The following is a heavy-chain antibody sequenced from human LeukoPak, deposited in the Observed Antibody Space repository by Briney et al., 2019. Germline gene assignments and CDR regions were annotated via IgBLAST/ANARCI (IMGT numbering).Heavy chain of an antibody. D-gene: IGHD4-17*01. CDR3: AKGHGDYVPAEYLQH. V-gene: IGHV3-23*01. Sequence: GGSLRLSCVGSGFSFNNYAMTWVRQAPGKGLEWVSSISGNSDRTYYADSVKGRFTISRDNSKNTVTLQTNSLRAEDTAVYSCAKGHGDYVPAEYLQHWGQGTLVTVSS. CDR1: GFSFNNYA. CDR2: ISGNSDRT. J-gene: IGHJ1*01.